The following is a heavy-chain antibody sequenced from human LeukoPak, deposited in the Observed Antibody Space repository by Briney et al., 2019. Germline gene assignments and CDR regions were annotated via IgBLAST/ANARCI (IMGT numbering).Heavy chain of an antibody. CDR1: GYTFTSYY. CDR3: ALLEMGTIH. D-gene: IGHD5-24*01. J-gene: IGHJ4*02. Sequence: ASVKVSCKASGYTFTSYYIHWVRLAPGQGLEWMGILNPSGGSTDYAQKFQGRVTMTRDTSSSTVYMELSSLKSEDTAVYYCALLEMGTIHWGQGTLVTVSS. V-gene: IGHV1-46*01. CDR2: LNPSGGST.